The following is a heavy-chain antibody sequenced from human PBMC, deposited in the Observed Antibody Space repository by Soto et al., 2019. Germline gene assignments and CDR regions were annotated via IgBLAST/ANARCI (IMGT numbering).Heavy chain of an antibody. CDR2: NRWNGEAV. D-gene: IGHD6-6*01. Sequence: LRLSCSASGFTFEDFAMHWVRRVPGKGLEWVAGNRWNGEAVGYAASVKGRCTSSRDNAKKLLFLQMNSLRVDDTALYYCVKDGEAASPGWFDTWGQGTQVTVSS. V-gene: IGHV3-9*01. CDR1: GFTFEDFA. CDR3: VKDGEAASPGWFDT. J-gene: IGHJ5*02.